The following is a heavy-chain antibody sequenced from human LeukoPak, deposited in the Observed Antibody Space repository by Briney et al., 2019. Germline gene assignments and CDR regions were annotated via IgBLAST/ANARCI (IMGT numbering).Heavy chain of an antibody. CDR2: IGGSGGST. CDR3: AKDAEVGGYSGYNWFDP. V-gene: IGHV3-23*01. J-gene: IGHJ5*02. D-gene: IGHD5-12*01. Sequence: GGSLRLSCAASGFTFSSYAMSWVRQAPGKGLEWVSAIGGSGGSTYYADSVKGRFTISRDNSKNMLYLQMNSLRAEDTAVYYCAKDAEVGGYSGYNWFDPWGREPWSPSPQ. CDR1: GFTFSSYA.